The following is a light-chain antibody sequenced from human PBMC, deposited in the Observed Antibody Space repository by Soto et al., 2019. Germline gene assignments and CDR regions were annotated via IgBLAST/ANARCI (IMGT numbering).Light chain of an antibody. CDR1: QSVSSNY. J-gene: IGKJ1*01. CDR3: QQYGTSPVT. Sequence: ESVFTQSPGTLSLSPGERATLSCRASQSVSSNYLDWYQQKPGQAPRLLIYGASSRATGIPDRFSGSGSGTDFTLTINRLEPEDFAVFYCQQYGTSPVTFGQGTKV. V-gene: IGKV3-20*01. CDR2: GAS.